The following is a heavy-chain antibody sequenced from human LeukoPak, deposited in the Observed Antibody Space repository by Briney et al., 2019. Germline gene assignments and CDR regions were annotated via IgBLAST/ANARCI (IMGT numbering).Heavy chain of an antibody. CDR3: ARDRAYTDAFDI. V-gene: IGHV3-66*01. Sequence: GGSLRLSCAASGFTVSSNYMSWVRQAPGKGLEWVSVIYSGGSTYYADSVKGRFTISRDNSKNTLYLQMNCLRAEDTAVYYCARDRAYTDAFDIWGQGTMVTVSS. CDR2: IYSGGST. J-gene: IGHJ3*02. D-gene: IGHD3-16*01. CDR1: GFTVSSNY.